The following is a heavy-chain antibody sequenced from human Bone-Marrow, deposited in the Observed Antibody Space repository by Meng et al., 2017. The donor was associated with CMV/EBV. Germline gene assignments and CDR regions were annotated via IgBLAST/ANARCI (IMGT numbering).Heavy chain of an antibody. Sequence: GESLKISCAASGFTFSDYYMSWIRQAPGKGLEWVSYISSSGSTIYYADSVKGRFTISRDNAKNSLYLQMNSLRVEDTAVYYCARSIPLVNVWGQGTTVTVSS. CDR2: ISSSGSTI. CDR3: ARSIPLVNV. D-gene: IGHD1-26*01. CDR1: GFTFSDYY. V-gene: IGHV3-11*04. J-gene: IGHJ6*02.